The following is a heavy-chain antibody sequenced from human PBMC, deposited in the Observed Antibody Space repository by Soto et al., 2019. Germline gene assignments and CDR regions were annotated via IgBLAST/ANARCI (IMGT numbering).Heavy chain of an antibody. V-gene: IGHV3-30-3*01. J-gene: IGHJ6*02. CDR3: ARTPDAIVGATFRYGMDG. D-gene: IGHD1-26*01. CDR1: RFTFSSYA. CDR2: ISYDGSNK. Sequence: QVQLVESGGGVVQPGRSLRLSCAASRFTFSSYAMHWVRQAPGKGLEWVAVISYDGSNKYYADSVKGRFTISRDNSKKPVYLQMNSLRAGDKAVYYCARTPDAIVGATFRYGMDGWGQGTTVTVSS.